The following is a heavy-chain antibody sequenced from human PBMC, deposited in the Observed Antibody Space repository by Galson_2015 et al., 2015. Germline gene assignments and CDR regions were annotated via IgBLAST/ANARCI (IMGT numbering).Heavy chain of an antibody. Sequence: SVKVSCKASGGSFSTYAISWVRQAPGQGLEWMGGITPMFGTANYVQKFQGRVTITADKSTSTAYMEVSSLRSEDTAVYYCARASQDCSRASCPYNYWGQGTLVTVSS. V-gene: IGHV1-69*06. CDR2: ITPMFGTA. CDR3: ARASQDCSRASCPYNY. D-gene: IGHD2-2*01. J-gene: IGHJ4*02. CDR1: GGSFSTYA.